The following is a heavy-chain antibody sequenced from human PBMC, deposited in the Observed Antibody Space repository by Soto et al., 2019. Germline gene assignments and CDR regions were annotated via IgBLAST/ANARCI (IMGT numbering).Heavy chain of an antibody. CDR1: GYTFTTYG. Sequence: ASVKVSCKASGYTFTTYGLSWVRQAPGQGLEWMGWISPYNGNTKYGQKLQGRVTMTTDTSTNTAYMELTSLRSDDTAVYYCARVYGPLYFDYWGQGTLVTVSS. CDR2: ISPYNGNT. J-gene: IGHJ4*02. D-gene: IGHD3-10*01. V-gene: IGHV1-18*01. CDR3: ARVYGPLYFDY.